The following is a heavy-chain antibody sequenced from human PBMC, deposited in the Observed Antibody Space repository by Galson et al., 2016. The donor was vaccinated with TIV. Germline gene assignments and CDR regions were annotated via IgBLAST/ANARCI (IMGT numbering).Heavy chain of an antibody. CDR3: ARSYQLLYFGGMDV. V-gene: IGHV3-30*04. CDR2: ISSDGSTK. D-gene: IGHD2-2*02. CDR1: GFTLSSYA. Sequence: SLRLSCAASGFTLSSYAMHWVRLAPGKGLEWVAVISSDGSTKFYTDSVKGRFTTSRDSSTNTLYLQMNSLRAEDTAVYYCARSYQLLYFGGMDVWGQGTLITVSS. J-gene: IGHJ4*02.